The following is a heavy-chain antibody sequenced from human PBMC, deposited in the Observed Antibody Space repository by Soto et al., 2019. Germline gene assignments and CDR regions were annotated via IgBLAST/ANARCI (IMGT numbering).Heavy chain of an antibody. CDR1: GGTFSSYA. V-gene: IGHV1-69*01. J-gene: IGHJ6*02. D-gene: IGHD2-2*01. CDR3: ARDIVVVPAAMLISYYYYGMDV. Sequence: QVQLVQSGAEVKKPGSSVKVSCKASGGTFSSYAISWVRQAPGQGLEWMGGIIPIFGTANYAQKFQGRVTITADESTSTAYMELSSLRSEDTAVYYCARDIVVVPAAMLISYYYYGMDVWGQGTTVTVSS. CDR2: IIPIFGTA.